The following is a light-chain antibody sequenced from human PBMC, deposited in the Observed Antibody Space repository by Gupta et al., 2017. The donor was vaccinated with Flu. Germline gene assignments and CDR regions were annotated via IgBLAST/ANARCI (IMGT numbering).Light chain of an antibody. Sequence: FLGGRVTIKCKSSQSGLDSSNNKNYLAWYQQKPGQPLKLLIYWASTRECGVPDRFSGSGSGTDFTLAISSLQAEDVAVYYCHQYYNTPYTFGLGTKLEIK. J-gene: IGKJ2*01. CDR1: QSGLDSSNNKNY. CDR2: WAS. V-gene: IGKV4-1*01. CDR3: HQYYNTPYT.